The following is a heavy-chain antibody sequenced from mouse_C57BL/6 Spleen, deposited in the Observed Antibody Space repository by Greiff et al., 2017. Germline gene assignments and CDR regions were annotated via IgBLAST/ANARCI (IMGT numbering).Heavy chain of an antibody. J-gene: IGHJ1*03. CDR1: GYTFTSYW. V-gene: IGHV1-69*01. CDR2: IDPSDSYT. CDR3: ARSGYYGYDWYFDV. D-gene: IGHD2-2*01. Sequence: VQLQQPGAELVMPGASVKLSCKASGYTFTSYWMHWVKQRPGQGLEWIGEIDPSDSYTNYNQKFKGKSTLTVDKSSSTAYMQLSSLTSEDSAVYYCARSGYYGYDWYFDVWGTGTTVTVSS.